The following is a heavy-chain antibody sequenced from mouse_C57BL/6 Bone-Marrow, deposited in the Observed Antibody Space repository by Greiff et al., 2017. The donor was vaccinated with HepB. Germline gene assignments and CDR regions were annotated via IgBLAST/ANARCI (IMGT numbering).Heavy chain of an antibody. J-gene: IGHJ2*01. CDR1: GYTFTSYW. CDR2: IHPNSGST. V-gene: IGHV1-64*01. CDR3: ARRGGYYFDY. Sequence: QVQLQQPGAELVKPGASVKLSCKASGYTFTSYWMHWVKQRPGQGLEWIGMIHPNSGSTNYNEKFKSKATLTVDKSSSTAYMELRSLTSEDSAVYFCARRGGYYFDYWGQGTTLTVSS.